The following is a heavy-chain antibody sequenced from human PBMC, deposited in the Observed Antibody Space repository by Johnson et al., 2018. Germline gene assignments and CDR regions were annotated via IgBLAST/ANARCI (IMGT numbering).Heavy chain of an antibody. CDR1: GYTFINYY. V-gene: IGHV1-46*01. Sequence: QVQLVESGAEVKEPGASVKVSCKASGYTFINYYMHWVRQAPGQGLEWMGIINSRTGTAHYAQELQGRVTMTRDTSTGTIYMDLNSLRSEDTAMYYCARGGVRGANAFDIWGQVTMVTISS. CDR2: INSRTGTA. D-gene: IGHD1-26*01. J-gene: IGHJ3*02. CDR3: ARGGVRGANAFDI.